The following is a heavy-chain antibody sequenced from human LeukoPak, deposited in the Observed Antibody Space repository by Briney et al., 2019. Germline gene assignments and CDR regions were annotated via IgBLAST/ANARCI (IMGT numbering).Heavy chain of an antibody. CDR1: GFTFSSYG. Sequence: GGSLRLSCAASGFTFSSYGMHWVRQAPGKGLEWVSYISSSSSTIYYADSVKGRFTISRDNAKNSLYLQMNSLRAEDTAVYYCARGRNYYYMDVWGKGTTVTVSS. J-gene: IGHJ6*03. CDR3: ARGRNYYYMDV. V-gene: IGHV3-48*01. CDR2: ISSSSSTI.